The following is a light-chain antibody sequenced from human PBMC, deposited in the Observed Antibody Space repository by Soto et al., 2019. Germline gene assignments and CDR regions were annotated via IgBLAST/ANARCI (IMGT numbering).Light chain of an antibody. CDR3: SAYTTSSTVV. J-gene: IGLJ1*01. V-gene: IGLV2-14*03. Sequence: QSVLSPPASACGYPGHSITISGTGTSSDIGYYNYVSWYQQHPGKAPKVMIYDVSNRPSGVSNRFSGSKSANTASLTISGLQAEDEADHHCSAYTTSSTVVFGSGTKVTVL. CDR2: DVS. CDR1: SSDIGYYNY.